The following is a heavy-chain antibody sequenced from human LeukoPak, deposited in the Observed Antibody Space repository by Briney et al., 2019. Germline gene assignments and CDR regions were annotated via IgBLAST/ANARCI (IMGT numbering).Heavy chain of an antibody. CDR3: AKDRRSYYYGSGSSDY. Sequence: GGSLRLSCAASGFTFSSYDMHWVRQAPGKGLEWVAFIRYDGSNKYYADSVKGRITISRDNSKNTLYLQMNSLRAEGTAVYYCAKDRRSYYYGSGSSDYWGQGTLVTVSS. J-gene: IGHJ4*02. CDR1: GFTFSSYD. V-gene: IGHV3-30*02. D-gene: IGHD3-10*01. CDR2: IRYDGSNK.